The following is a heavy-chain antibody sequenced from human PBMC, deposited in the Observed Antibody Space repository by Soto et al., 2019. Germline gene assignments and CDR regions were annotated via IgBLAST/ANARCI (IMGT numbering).Heavy chain of an antibody. CDR3: ASKPDPPGDLNWFDP. V-gene: IGHV4-39*01. Sequence: ASGTPSPTRTVSGGSISSSSYYWGWVRPPPGKGLEWIGSIYYSGSTYYNPSLKSRVTISVDTSKNQFSLKLSSVTAADTAVYYCASKPDPPGDLNWFDPWGQGTLVTVSS. CDR2: IYYSGST. CDR1: GGSISSSSYY. J-gene: IGHJ5*02.